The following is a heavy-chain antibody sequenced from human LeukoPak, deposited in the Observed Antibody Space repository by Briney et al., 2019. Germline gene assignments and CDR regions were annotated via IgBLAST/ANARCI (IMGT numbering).Heavy chain of an antibody. CDR2: INQDGGEK. J-gene: IGHJ4*02. Sequence: GGSLRLSCAASGFTFNTYWMSWVRQAPGKGLEGVANINQDGGEKYYVDSVKSRFTISRDNSKNSLYLQMNSLRAEDTAVYYCARDKAYGDSEDFWGQGTLVTVSS. D-gene: IGHD4-17*01. CDR3: ARDKAYGDSEDF. CDR1: GFTFNTYW. V-gene: IGHV3-7*05.